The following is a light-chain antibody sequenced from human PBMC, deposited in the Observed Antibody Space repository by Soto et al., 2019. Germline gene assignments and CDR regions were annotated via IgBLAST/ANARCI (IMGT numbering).Light chain of an antibody. CDR1: QSVNSN. V-gene: IGKV3D-15*01. CDR3: QQYNSWPLT. Sequence: EIVLTQSPGTLSLSPGERATLSCRASQSVNSNYLAWYQQKHGQAPRVLIYDISTRATGIPTRFSGSGSGTELTLTISSLQSEDFAVYYCQQYNSWPLTFGGGTKVDIK. CDR2: DIS. J-gene: IGKJ4*01.